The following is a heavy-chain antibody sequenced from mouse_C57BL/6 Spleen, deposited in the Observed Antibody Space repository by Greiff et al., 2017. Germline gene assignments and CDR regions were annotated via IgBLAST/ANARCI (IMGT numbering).Heavy chain of an antibody. CDR3: ARELRRYYAMDY. CDR2: INPNNGGT. CDR1: GYTFTDYN. D-gene: IGHD3-2*02. Sequence: DVKLVESGPELVKPGASVKIPCKASGYTFTDYNMDWVKQSHGKSLEWIGDINPNNGGTIYNQKFKGKATLTVDKSSSTAYMELRSLTSEDTAVYYCARELRRYYAMDYWGQGTSVTVSS. J-gene: IGHJ4*01. V-gene: IGHV1-18*01.